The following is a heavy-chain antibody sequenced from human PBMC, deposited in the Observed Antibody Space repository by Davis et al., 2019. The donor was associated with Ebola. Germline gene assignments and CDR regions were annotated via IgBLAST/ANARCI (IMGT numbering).Heavy chain of an antibody. CDR1: GDSITGYY. J-gene: IGHJ3*02. V-gene: IGHV4-4*07. CDR3: ARGWAFDI. Sequence: PSETLSLTSTVSGDSITGYYWSWIRQPAGEGLEWIGRISTSGSTNYNPSLKSRVTMSLDTSKNQFSLKLSSVTAADTAVYYCARGWAFDIWGQGTMVTVSS. D-gene: IGHD5-24*01. CDR2: ISTSGST.